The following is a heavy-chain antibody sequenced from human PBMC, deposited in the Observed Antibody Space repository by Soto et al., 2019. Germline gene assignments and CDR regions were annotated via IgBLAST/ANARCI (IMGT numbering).Heavy chain of an antibody. J-gene: IGHJ5*02. D-gene: IGHD6-13*01. CDR1: GFTFSSYG. CDR2: ISYDGSNK. Sequence: PGGSLRLSCAASGFTFSSYGMHWVRQAPGKGLEWVAVISYDGSNKYYADSVKGRFTISRDNSKNTLYLQMNSLRAEDTAVYYCAKGSGYAAAGNSWFDPWGQGTLVTVSS. CDR3: AKGSGYAAAGNSWFDP. V-gene: IGHV3-30*18.